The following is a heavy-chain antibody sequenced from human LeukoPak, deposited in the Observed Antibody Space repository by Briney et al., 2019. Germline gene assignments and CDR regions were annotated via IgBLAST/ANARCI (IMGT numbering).Heavy chain of an antibody. CDR2: IFHSGTT. CDR1: GGSISSSNW. CDR3: ARLTPTTLSLYYYYMDV. Sequence: SGTLSLTCAVSGGSISSSNWWSWVRQPPGKGLEWIGRIFHSGTTDYKTSLKGRVTISVDKSKNQFSLTLTSVTAADTAVYYCARLTPTTLSLYYYYMDVWGKGTTVTVPS. J-gene: IGHJ6*03. D-gene: IGHD2/OR15-2a*01. V-gene: IGHV4-4*02.